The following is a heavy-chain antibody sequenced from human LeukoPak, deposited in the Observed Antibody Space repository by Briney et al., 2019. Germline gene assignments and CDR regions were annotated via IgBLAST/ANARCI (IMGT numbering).Heavy chain of an antibody. Sequence: SETLSLTCIVSTGSIGSDPLEWGGLRQSPGKVREWNGSIHYTRSYSGTTYYNPSLERRVTVSTDRSKYLCSLKLTSVTAADTAVYYCVAEEYGTGSYYKPSVWGKGNLVTVSS. D-gene: IGHD3-10*01. V-gene: IGHV4-39*01. CDR2: IHYTRSYSGTT. CDR1: TGSIGSDPLE. J-gene: IGHJ4*02. CDR3: VAEEYGTGSYYKPSV.